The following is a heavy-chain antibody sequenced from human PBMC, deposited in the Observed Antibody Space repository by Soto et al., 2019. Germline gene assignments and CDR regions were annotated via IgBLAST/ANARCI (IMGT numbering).Heavy chain of an antibody. V-gene: IGHV1-8*01. CDR1: GYTFTNND. CDR2: MNPGSGDT. D-gene: IGHD5-18*01. J-gene: IGHJ5*01. CDR3: ARLVSFGSLKWFVF. Sequence: ASVKVSCKASGYTFTNNDVTWVRQATGQGLEWMGWMNPGSGDTGYAQKFQGRVTMTRNISIATAYMELSSLRSEDTAIYYCARLVSFGSLKWFVFWCQGTLGTVFS.